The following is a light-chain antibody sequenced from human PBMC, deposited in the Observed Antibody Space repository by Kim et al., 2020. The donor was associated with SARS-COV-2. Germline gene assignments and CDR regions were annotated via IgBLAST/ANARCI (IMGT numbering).Light chain of an antibody. V-gene: IGLV4-69*01. Sequence: QLVLTQSPSASASLGASVKLTCTLSSGHSTYAIAWHQQQPEKGPRYLMNLNSDGSHIKGDGIPDRFSGSSSGAERYLTISSLQSEDEADYYCQTWGAGYWVFGGGTKLTVL. CDR2: LNSDGSH. J-gene: IGLJ3*02. CDR3: QTWGAGYWV. CDR1: SGHSTYA.